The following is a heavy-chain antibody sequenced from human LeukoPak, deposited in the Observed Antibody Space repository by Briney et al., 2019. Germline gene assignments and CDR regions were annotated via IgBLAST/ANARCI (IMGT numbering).Heavy chain of an antibody. CDR2: IRYDGSNK. V-gene: IGHV3-30*02. Sequence: GGSLRLSCAASGFTFSSYGMHWVRQAPGKGLEWVAFIRYDGSNKYYADSVKGRFTISRDNAKNSLYLQMNSLRAEDTALYYCARASYDILNRWGGPYYFDYWGQGTLVTVSS. J-gene: IGHJ4*02. CDR1: GFTFSSYG. D-gene: IGHD3-9*01. CDR3: ARASYDILNRWGGPYYFDY.